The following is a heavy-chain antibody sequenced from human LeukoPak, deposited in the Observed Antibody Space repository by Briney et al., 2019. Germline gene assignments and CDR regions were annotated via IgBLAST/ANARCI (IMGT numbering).Heavy chain of an antibody. CDR2: ISSSGSTI. J-gene: IGHJ4*02. V-gene: IGHV3-48*03. CDR1: GFTFSSYE. Sequence: GGSLRLSCAASGFTFSSYEMNWVRQAPGKGLEWVSYISSSGSTIYYAVSVKGRFTISRDNAKNSLYLQMNSLRAEDTAVYYCARDPGGAFDYWGQGTLVTVSS. CDR3: ARDPGGAFDY. D-gene: IGHD3-16*01.